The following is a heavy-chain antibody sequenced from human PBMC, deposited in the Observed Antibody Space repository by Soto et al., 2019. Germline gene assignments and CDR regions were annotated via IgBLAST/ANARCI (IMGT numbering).Heavy chain of an antibody. J-gene: IGHJ4*02. CDR3: AKDQNDFWSANSLTDY. CDR1: GFTFDDYA. D-gene: IGHD3-3*01. V-gene: IGHV3-9*01. CDR2: ISWNSGSI. Sequence: PGGSLRLSCAASGFTFDDYAMHWVRQAPGKGLEWVSGISWNSGSIGYADSVKGRFTISRDNAKNSLYLQMNSLRAEDTALYYCAKDQNDFWSANSLTDYWGQGTLVTVSS.